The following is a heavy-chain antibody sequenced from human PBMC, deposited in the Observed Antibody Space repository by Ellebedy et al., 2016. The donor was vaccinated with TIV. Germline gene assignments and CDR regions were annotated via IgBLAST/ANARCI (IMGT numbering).Heavy chain of an antibody. CDR3: TRDSASSRWFV. V-gene: IGHV4-59*01. Sequence: MPSETLSLTCTVSGGPMSTYYWSWIRQSPGKGLEWIGYIYNIGSTNYNPSLKSRVTISVDTSKNQFSLKLSSVTAADTAVYYCTRDSASSRWFVWGQGTLVTVSS. CDR2: IYNIGST. J-gene: IGHJ4*02. D-gene: IGHD3-10*01. CDR1: GGPMSTYY.